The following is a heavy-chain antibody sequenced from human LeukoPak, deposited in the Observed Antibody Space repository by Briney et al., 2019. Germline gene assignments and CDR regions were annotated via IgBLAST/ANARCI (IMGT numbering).Heavy chain of an antibody. Sequence: MASETLSLTCTVSGGSISSYYWSWIRQPPGKGLEWIGYIYYSGSTNYNPSLKSRVTISVDTSKNQFSLKLSSVTAADTAVYYCARYYYDSSGYYYGWFDPWGQGTLVTVSS. CDR1: GGSISSYY. J-gene: IGHJ5*02. CDR3: ARYYYDSSGYYYGWFDP. CDR2: IYYSGST. V-gene: IGHV4-59*01. D-gene: IGHD3-22*01.